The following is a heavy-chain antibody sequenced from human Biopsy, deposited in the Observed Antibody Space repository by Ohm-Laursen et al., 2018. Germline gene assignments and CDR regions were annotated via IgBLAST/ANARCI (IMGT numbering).Heavy chain of an antibody. CDR3: ARDRGQNYYGSTGYYNGMDV. Sequence: SLRLSCTASGFRFDDYAMHWVRQRPGKGLEWVSGISWTSRNVGYADSVKGRFTITRDNAKKSLYLQMNSLRPEDTALYYCARDRGQNYYGSTGYYNGMDVWGQGTTVTVAS. D-gene: IGHD3-22*01. CDR1: GFRFDDYA. V-gene: IGHV3-9*01. CDR2: ISWTSRNV. J-gene: IGHJ6*02.